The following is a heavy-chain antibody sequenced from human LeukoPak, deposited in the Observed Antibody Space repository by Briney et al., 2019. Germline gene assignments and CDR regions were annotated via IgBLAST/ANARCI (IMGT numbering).Heavy chain of an antibody. CDR2: IKQDGSEK. J-gene: IGHJ4*02. Sequence: GGSLRLSCGASGFTFSSYWMSWVRQAPGKGLEWVANIKQDGSEKYYVDSVKGRFTISRDNAKNSLYLQMNSLRAEDTAVYYCARVFDSSGYCFDYWGQGTLVTVSS. V-gene: IGHV3-7*01. CDR1: GFTFSSYW. CDR3: ARVFDSSGYCFDY. D-gene: IGHD3-22*01.